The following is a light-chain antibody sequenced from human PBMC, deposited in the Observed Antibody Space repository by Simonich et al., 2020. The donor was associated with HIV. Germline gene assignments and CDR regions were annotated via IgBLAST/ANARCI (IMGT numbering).Light chain of an antibody. V-gene: IGKV3-15*01. CDR3: QQYNNWPPWT. CDR2: GAS. CDR1: QSVSSS. J-gene: IGKJ1*01. Sequence: EIVLTQSPATLSVSPGERATLSCRASQSVSSSLAWYQQKPGQAPRLLLYGASTRATDIPPSFSGSGSGTEFTLTISSLQSEDFAVYYCQQYNNWPPWTFGQGTKVEIK.